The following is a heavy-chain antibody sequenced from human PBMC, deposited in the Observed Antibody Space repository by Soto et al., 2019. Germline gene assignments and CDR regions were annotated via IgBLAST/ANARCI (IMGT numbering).Heavy chain of an antibody. CDR1: GFSLSTSRMC. V-gene: IGHV2-70*01. CDR3: ARIASGTYDYYFDY. Sequence: SGPTLVNPTQTLTLTCTFSGFSLSTSRMCVNWIHQPPGKALEWLALIAWDDDIYYNTSLKTRLTISKDTSKNQVVLTMTNMDPVDTATYFCARIASGTYDYYFDYWGQGTLVTVSS. CDR2: IAWDDDI. J-gene: IGHJ4*02. D-gene: IGHD5-12*01.